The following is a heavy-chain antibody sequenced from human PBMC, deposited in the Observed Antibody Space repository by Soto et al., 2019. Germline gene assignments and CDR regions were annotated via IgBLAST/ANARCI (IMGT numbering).Heavy chain of an antibody. CDR2: IYYSGST. CDR1: GGSISSSSYY. CDR3: ARRDSSSWYAYYYYGMDV. Sequence: PSETLSLTCTVSGGSISSSSYYWGWIRQPPGKGLEWIGSIYYSGSTYYNPSLKSRVTISVDTSKNQFSLKLSSVTAADTAVYYCARRDSSSWYAYYYYGMDVWGQGTTATVSS. V-gene: IGHV4-39*01. D-gene: IGHD6-13*01. J-gene: IGHJ6*02.